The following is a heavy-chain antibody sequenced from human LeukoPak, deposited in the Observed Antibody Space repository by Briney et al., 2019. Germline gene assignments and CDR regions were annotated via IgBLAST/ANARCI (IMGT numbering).Heavy chain of an antibody. CDR1: IGSFSGYY. D-gene: IGHD6-19*01. Sequence: SETLSLTCAVYIGSFSGYYWSWIRQSPGKGLEWIGEINHSESTNYNPSLKSRVTISVDTSKNQFSLKLSSVTAADTTVYYCARGFGSGWSTLFDYWGQGTLVTVSS. J-gene: IGHJ4*02. CDR3: ARGFGSGWSTLFDY. V-gene: IGHV4-34*01. CDR2: INHSEST.